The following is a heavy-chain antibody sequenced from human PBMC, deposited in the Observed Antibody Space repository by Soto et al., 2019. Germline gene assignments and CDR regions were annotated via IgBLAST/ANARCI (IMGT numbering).Heavy chain of an antibody. J-gene: IGHJ3*02. Sequence: GGALRLSGVASVFNFRRYGMHWVRQGQGKGLEWVAGLRYDGSNKYYADSVKGRFTISRDNFKGTLYLQMNSLRAEDTAMYYCAREWGTVVLGAFDIWGQGTMVTVSS. D-gene: IGHD2-21*01. CDR2: LRYDGSNK. CDR3: AREWGTVVLGAFDI. V-gene: IGHV3-33*01. CDR1: VFNFRRYG.